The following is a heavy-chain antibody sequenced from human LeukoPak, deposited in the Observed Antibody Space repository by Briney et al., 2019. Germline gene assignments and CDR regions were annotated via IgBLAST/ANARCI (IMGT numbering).Heavy chain of an antibody. D-gene: IGHD3-10*01. Sequence: PGGSLRLSCAASGFTFSSYAMSWVRQAPGKGLEWVSAISGSGGSTYYADSVKGRFTISRDNSKNTLYLQMNSLRAEDTAVYYCAKVPGSGSYSYYFDYWGQGTLVTVPS. J-gene: IGHJ4*02. CDR2: ISGSGGST. CDR1: GFTFSSYA. CDR3: AKVPGSGSYSYYFDY. V-gene: IGHV3-23*01.